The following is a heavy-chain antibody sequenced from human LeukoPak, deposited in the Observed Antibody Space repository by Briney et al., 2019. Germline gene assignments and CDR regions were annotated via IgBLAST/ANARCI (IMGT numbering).Heavy chain of an antibody. J-gene: IGHJ4*02. CDR3: ARDRLGDYDHSGYYDK. V-gene: IGHV3-11*01. Sequence: PGGSLRLSCAASGFRFDDFYVSWIRQAPGKGLEWISFISASGGMMDHADSVKGRFTISRDNAKNSVYLQMNNLRAEDTAVYYCARDRLGDYDHSGYYDKWGQGTLDTVSS. CDR1: GFRFDDFY. D-gene: IGHD3-22*01. CDR2: ISASGGMM.